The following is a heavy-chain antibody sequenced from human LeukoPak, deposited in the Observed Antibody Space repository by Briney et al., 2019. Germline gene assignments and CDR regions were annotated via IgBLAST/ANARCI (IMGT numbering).Heavy chain of an antibody. CDR3: ARGHYYGSGSYYISPSMDV. CDR1: GYTFTGYY. CDR2: IIPIFGTA. Sequence: SVKVSCKASGYTFTGYYMHWVRQAPGQGLEWMGGIIPIFGTANYAQKFQGRVTITADKSTSTAYMELSSLRSEDTAVYYCARGHYYGSGSYYISPSMDVWGQGTTVTVSS. J-gene: IGHJ6*02. D-gene: IGHD3-10*01. V-gene: IGHV1-69*06.